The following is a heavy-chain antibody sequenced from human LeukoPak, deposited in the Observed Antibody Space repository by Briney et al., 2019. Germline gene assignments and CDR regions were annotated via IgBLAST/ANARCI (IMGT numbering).Heavy chain of an antibody. V-gene: IGHV3-23*01. Sequence: TGGSLRLSCAASGFTFSSYAMSWVGQAPGKGLEWVSAISGSGGSTYYADSVKGRFTISRDNSKNTLYLQMNSLRAEDTAVYYCAKDPKGVGATPSIDYWGQGTLVTVSS. CDR3: AKDPKGVGATPSIDY. J-gene: IGHJ4*02. CDR2: ISGSGGST. D-gene: IGHD1-26*01. CDR1: GFTFSSYA.